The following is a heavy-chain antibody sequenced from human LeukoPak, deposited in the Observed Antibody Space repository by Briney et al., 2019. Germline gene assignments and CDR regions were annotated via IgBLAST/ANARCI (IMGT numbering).Heavy chain of an antibody. D-gene: IGHD3-22*01. Sequence: ASVKVSCKASGYTFTSYDINWVRQATGQGLEWMGWMNPNSGNTGYAQKFQGRVTITRNTSISTAYMELSSLRSEDTAVYYCARIYYYDSEGLLANWFDPWGQGTLVTVSS. V-gene: IGHV1-8*03. CDR3: ARIYYYDSEGLLANWFDP. J-gene: IGHJ5*02. CDR1: GYTFTSYD. CDR2: MNPNSGNT.